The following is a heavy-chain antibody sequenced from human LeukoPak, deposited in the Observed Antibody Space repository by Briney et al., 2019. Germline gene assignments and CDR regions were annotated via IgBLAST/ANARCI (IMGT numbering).Heavy chain of an antibody. Sequence: SETLSLTCTVSGGSISSYYWTWIRQPPGKGLEWIGYIYYSGSTNYNPSLKSRVTISVDTSKNQFSLKLNSVTAADTAVYYCARWGFGLLWFGELPNWYFDLWGRGTLVTVSS. CDR3: ARWGFGLLWFGELPNWYFDL. CDR2: IYYSGST. CDR1: GGSISSYY. V-gene: IGHV4-59*08. D-gene: IGHD3-10*01. J-gene: IGHJ2*01.